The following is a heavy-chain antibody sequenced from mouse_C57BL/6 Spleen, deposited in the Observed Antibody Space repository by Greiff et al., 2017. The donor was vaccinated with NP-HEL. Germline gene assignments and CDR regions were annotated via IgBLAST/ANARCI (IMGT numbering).Heavy chain of an antibody. CDR1: GYSFTGYY. Sequence: VQLKESGPELVKPGASVKISCKASGYSFTGYYMNWVKQSPEKSLEWIGEINPSTGGATYNQKFKAKATLTVDKSSSTAYMQLKSLTSEDSAVYYCASHYGSLYWYFDVWGTGTTVTVSS. CDR2: INPSTGGA. D-gene: IGHD1-1*01. V-gene: IGHV1-42*01. CDR3: ASHYGSLYWYFDV. J-gene: IGHJ1*03.